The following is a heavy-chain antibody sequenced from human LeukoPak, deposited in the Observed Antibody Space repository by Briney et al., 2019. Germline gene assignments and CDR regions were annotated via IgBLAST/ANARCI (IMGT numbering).Heavy chain of an antibody. D-gene: IGHD3-10*01. CDR3: ARVPNQIGRFGELYGNYYYYMDV. Sequence: ASVKVSCKASGGTFSSYAISWVRQAPGQGLEWMGGIIPIFGTANYAQKFQGRVTITADESTSTAYMELSSLRSEDTAVYYCARVPNQIGRFGELYGNYYYYMDVWGKGTTVTVSS. V-gene: IGHV1-69*13. J-gene: IGHJ6*03. CDR1: GGTFSSYA. CDR2: IIPIFGTA.